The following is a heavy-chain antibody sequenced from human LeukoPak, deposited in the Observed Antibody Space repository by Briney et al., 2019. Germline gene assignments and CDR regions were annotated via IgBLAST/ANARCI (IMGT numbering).Heavy chain of an antibody. Sequence: ASVKVSCKASGYTFTSYGISWVRQAPGQGLEWMGWISAYNGNTNYAQKLQGRVTMTTDTSTSTAYMELRSLRSDDTAVYYCARSYSSCWYEGEYFQHWGQGTPVTVSS. CDR1: GYTFTSYG. CDR2: ISAYNGNT. V-gene: IGHV1-18*04. CDR3: ARSYSSCWYEGEYFQH. D-gene: IGHD6-13*01. J-gene: IGHJ1*01.